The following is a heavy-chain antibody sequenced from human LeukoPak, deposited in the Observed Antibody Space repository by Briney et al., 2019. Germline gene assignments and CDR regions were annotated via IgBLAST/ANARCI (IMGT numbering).Heavy chain of an antibody. Sequence: GASVKVSCKASGYTFTSYGISWVRQAPGQGLEWMGWISAYNGNTNYAQKLQGRVTMTTDTSTSTAYMELRSLRSDDTAVYYCARVPMDDILTGYRDDYWGQGTLVTVSS. CDR2: ISAYNGNT. J-gene: IGHJ4*02. CDR1: GYTFTSYG. CDR3: ARVPMDDILTGYRDDY. D-gene: IGHD3-9*01. V-gene: IGHV1-18*01.